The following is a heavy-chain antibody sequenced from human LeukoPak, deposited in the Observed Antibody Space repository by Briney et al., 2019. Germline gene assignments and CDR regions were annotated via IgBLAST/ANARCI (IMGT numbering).Heavy chain of an antibody. CDR2: IRDSGAT. J-gene: IGHJ5*01. CDR1: GFSVSNYY. Sequence: GGSLRLSCAGSGFSVSNYYMNWVRQAPGKGLEWVSLIRDSGATFYADSVKGRFTISRDNSKNTIYLQMNRLRVEDTAVYFCARDRAVTQVWVEFDSWGQGTQVTVSS. CDR3: ARDRAVTQVWVEFDS. V-gene: IGHV3-66*03. D-gene: IGHD3-16*01.